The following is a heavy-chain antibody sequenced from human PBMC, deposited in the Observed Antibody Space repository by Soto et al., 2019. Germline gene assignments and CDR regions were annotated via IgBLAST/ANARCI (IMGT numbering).Heavy chain of an antibody. CDR2: ISGSGGST. CDR1: GFTFSSYA. D-gene: IGHD1-7*01. V-gene: IGHV3-23*01. J-gene: IGHJ5*02. CDR3: ANSLPGTTGWFDP. Sequence: EVQLLESGGGLVQPGGSLRLSCAASGFTFSSYAMSWVRQAPGKGLEWVSAISGSGGSTYYADSVKGRFTISRDNSKNTLDLQMSSLRAEDTAVYYWANSLPGTTGWFDPWGQGTLVTVSS.